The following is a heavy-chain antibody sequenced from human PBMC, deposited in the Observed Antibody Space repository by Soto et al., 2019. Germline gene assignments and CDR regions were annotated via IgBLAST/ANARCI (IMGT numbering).Heavy chain of an antibody. D-gene: IGHD1-1*01. Sequence: EVQVLESGGGLVQPGGSLRLSCAASGFTFSNYAMSWVRQAPGRGLEWVSAISESGASTYYADSVKGRFTISRDNSKNTLYLQMNSLRAEDTAVYYCAKAPTWDTTWPTLFDYWGQGTLVTVSS. CDR2: ISESGAST. CDR1: GFTFSNYA. V-gene: IGHV3-23*01. J-gene: IGHJ4*02. CDR3: AKAPTWDTTWPTLFDY.